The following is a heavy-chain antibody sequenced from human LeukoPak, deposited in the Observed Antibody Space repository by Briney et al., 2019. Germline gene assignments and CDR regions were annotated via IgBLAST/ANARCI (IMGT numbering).Heavy chain of an antibody. V-gene: IGHV4-61*02. D-gene: IGHD3-16*01. CDR1: GGSISSGSYY. Sequence: SQTLSLTCTVCGGSISSGSYYWSWIRQPAGKGLEWIGRIYTSGSTNYNPSLKSRVTISVDTSKNQFSLKLSSVTAADTAVYYCARGPGAYVRFDPWGQGTLVTVSS. CDR2: IYTSGST. CDR3: ARGPGAYVRFDP. J-gene: IGHJ5*02.